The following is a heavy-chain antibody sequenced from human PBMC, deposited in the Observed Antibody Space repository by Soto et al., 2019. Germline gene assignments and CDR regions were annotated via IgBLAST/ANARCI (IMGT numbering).Heavy chain of an antibody. J-gene: IGHJ4*02. CDR3: ARDIAEMATIGLDY. D-gene: IGHD5-12*01. CDR2: INPSGGST. Sequence: ASVKVSCKASGYTFTSYYMHWVLQSAGQGLEWMGIINPSGGSTSYAQKFQGRVTMTRDTSTSTVCMELSSLRSEDTAVYYCARDIAEMATIGLDYWGQGTLVTVSS. V-gene: IGHV1-46*01. CDR1: GYTFTSYY.